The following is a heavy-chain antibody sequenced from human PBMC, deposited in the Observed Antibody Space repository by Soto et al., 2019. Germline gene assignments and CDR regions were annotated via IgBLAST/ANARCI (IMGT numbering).Heavy chain of an antibody. CDR3: ARESCTNGVCYNWFDP. CDR2: INPSGGST. Sequence: ASVKVSCKASGYTFTSYYMHWVRQAPGQGLEWMGIINPSGGSTSYAQKFQGRVTMTRDTSTSTVYMELSRLRSDDTAVYYCARESCTNGVCYNWFDPWGQGTLVTVSS. V-gene: IGHV1-46*01. CDR1: GYTFTSYY. J-gene: IGHJ5*02. D-gene: IGHD2-8*01.